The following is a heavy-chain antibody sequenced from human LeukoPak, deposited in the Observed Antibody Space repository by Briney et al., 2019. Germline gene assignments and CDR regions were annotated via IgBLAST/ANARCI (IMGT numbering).Heavy chain of an antibody. J-gene: IGHJ4*02. CDR3: ARDGHCSSTSCYTGLVY. V-gene: IGHV3-7*01. Sequence: GGSLRLSCAASGFTFSSYWMSWVRQAPGKGLEWVANIKQDGSEKYYVDSVKGRFTISRDNAKNSLYLQMNSLRAEDTAVYYCARDGHCSSTSCYTGLVYWGQGTLVTVSS. D-gene: IGHD2-2*02. CDR2: IKQDGSEK. CDR1: GFTFSSYW.